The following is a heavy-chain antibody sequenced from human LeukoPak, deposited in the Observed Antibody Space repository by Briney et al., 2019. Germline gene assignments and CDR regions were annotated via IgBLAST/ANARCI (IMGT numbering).Heavy chain of an antibody. Sequence: GGSLRLSCAASGFTFSSYSMNWVRQAPGKGLGWVSSISSSSSYIYYADSVKGRFTISRDNAKNSLYLQMNSLRAEDSAVYYCTRGLSIPGGDSNYWGQGTLVAVS. CDR3: TRGLSIPGGDSNY. CDR1: GFTFSSYS. V-gene: IGHV3-21*01. CDR2: ISSSSSYI. J-gene: IGHJ4*02. D-gene: IGHD2-21*02.